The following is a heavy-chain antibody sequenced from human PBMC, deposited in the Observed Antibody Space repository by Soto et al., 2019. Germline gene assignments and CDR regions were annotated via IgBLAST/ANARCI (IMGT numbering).Heavy chain of an antibody. CDR2: IRSKANSYAT. V-gene: IGHV3-73*01. D-gene: IGHD2-15*01. Sequence: PGGSLRLSCAASGFTFSGSAMHWVRQASGKGLEWVGRIRSKANSYATAYAASVKGRFTISRDDSKNTAYLQMNSLKTEDTAVYYCTRKRYCSGGSCYSDYYYGLDVWGQGTTVTLSS. CDR3: TRKRYCSGGSCYSDYYYGLDV. CDR1: GFTFSGSA. J-gene: IGHJ6*02.